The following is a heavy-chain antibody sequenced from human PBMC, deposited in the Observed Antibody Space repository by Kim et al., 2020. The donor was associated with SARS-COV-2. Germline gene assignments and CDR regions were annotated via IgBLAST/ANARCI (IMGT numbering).Heavy chain of an antibody. CDR1: GFTFSSFA. Sequence: GGSLRLSCAASGFTFSSFAMHWVRQAPGKGLEWVGVISSDGSNTYYADSVKGRFTISRDNSKNTLYLQMNSLRAEDTAVYYCARVFYDSSGYYQLTYDYWGLGTLVTVSS. CDR3: ARVFYDSSGYYQLTYDY. V-gene: IGHV3-30*04. D-gene: IGHD3-22*01. J-gene: IGHJ4*02. CDR2: ISSDGSNT.